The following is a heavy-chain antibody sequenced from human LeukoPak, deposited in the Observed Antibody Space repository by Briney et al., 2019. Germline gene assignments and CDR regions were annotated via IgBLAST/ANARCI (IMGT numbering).Heavy chain of an antibody. CDR1: GYTFTSYG. V-gene: IGHV1-18*01. CDR2: ISAYNGNT. D-gene: IGHD1-26*01. Sequence: ASVKVFCKASGYTFTSYGISWVRQAPGQGLEGMGWISAYNGNTNYAQKLQGRVTMTRDTSTSTVYMELSSLRSEDTAVYYCARSRLVGAGFDYWGQGTLVTVSS. CDR3: ARSRLVGAGFDY. J-gene: IGHJ4*02.